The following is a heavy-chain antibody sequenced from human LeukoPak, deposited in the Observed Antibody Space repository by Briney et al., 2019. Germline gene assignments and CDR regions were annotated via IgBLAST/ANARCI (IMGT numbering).Heavy chain of an antibody. J-gene: IGHJ6*03. D-gene: IGHD6-25*01. Sequence: PGGSLRLSCAASGFTFTSYGMSWVRQAPGKGLEWVSAISGSGGTTYYADSVKGRFTISRDNSKTTLYLQMNSLRAEDTAVYYCAKEGPKSIAATGYYMDVWGKGTTVTISS. CDR1: GFTFTSYG. V-gene: IGHV3-23*01. CDR3: AKEGPKSIAATGYYMDV. CDR2: ISGSGGTT.